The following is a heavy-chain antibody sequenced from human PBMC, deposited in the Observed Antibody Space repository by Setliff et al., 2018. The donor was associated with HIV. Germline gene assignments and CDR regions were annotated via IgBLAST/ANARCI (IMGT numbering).Heavy chain of an antibody. CDR3: ARGALLAVFDFDY. CDR1: GYTFTTSS. V-gene: IGHV1-3*01. Sequence: ASVKVSCKASGYTFTTSSMHWVRQAPGQSLEWMGWINVGKGDTKYSQDLQGRITITRDTSANTAYMELSSLRSDDTAVYFCARGALLAVFDFDYWGHGTLVTVSS. J-gene: IGHJ4*01. D-gene: IGHD3-10*01. CDR2: INVGKGDT.